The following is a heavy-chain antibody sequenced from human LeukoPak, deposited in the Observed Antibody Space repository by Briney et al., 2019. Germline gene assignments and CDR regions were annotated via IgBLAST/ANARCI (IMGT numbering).Heavy chain of an antibody. V-gene: IGHV3-23*01. D-gene: IGHD4-17*01. Sequence: PGGSLRLSCAASGFTFNNYAMNWVRQASGKGLEWVSSISGGGETTYYADSAKGRFTISRDNSQNTLYLQMNSLRAEDTAVYYCARDYADCVGYFFFDYWGQGTLVTVSS. CDR3: ARDYADCVGYFFFDY. J-gene: IGHJ4*02. CDR1: GFTFNNYA. CDR2: ISGGGETT.